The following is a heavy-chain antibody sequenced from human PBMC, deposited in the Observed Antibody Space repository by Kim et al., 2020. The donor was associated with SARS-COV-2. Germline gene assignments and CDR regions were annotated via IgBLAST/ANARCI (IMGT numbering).Heavy chain of an antibody. CDR3: ASLSTGYVWDKFYY. V-gene: IGHV3-74*01. CDR1: GFTFSSYW. CDR2: VNSDGSRT. Sequence: GGSLRLSCVASGFTFSSYWMHWVRQAPGKGLVWVSRVNSDGSRTSYADSVKGRFTISRDNARNTLYLQMNSLRAEDTAVYYCASLSTGYVWDKFYYWGQGTLVTVSS. J-gene: IGHJ4*02. D-gene: IGHD3-16*01.